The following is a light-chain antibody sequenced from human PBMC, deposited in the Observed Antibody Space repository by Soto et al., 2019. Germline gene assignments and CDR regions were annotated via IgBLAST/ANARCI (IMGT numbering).Light chain of an antibody. CDR2: EDN. CDR3: PSYDSSNQV. V-gene: IGLV6-57*03. Sequence: NFMLTQPHSVSESPGKTVTISCTRSSGRIASNYVQWYQQRPGSAPTTLIYEDNQRPPWGPYRCSGGIDSSSNAASLTISLLKTEDEDYYYCPSYDSSNQVFGGGTKLTVL. J-gene: IGLJ3*02. CDR1: SGRIASNY.